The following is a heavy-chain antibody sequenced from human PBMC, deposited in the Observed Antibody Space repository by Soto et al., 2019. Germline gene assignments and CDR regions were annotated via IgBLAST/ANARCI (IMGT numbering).Heavy chain of an antibody. CDR3: ARGLREGPPIFCLDS. Sequence: QVTLKESGPVLVKPTETLTLTCSVSGFSLSKARMGVSWIRQPPGKALEWLAHIFWNDERSYNTSLKSRLTXSXAXAXXRVVLTRTNGAPVDTGTYFCARGLREGPPIFCLDSWGQGTLVTVSS. J-gene: IGHJ4*02. D-gene: IGHD3-3*02. V-gene: IGHV2-26*01. CDR2: IFWNDER. CDR1: GFSLSKARMG.